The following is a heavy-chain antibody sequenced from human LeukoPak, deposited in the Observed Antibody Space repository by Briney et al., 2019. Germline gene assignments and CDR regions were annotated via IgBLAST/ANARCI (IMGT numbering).Heavy chain of an antibody. V-gene: IGHV1-2*02. CDR1: GYTFTGYY. J-gene: IGHJ5*02. CDR2: INPNSGGT. Sequence: ASVKVSCKASGYTFTGYYMHWVRQAPGQGLEWMGWINPNSGGTNYAQKLQGRVTMTRDTSISTAYMELSRLRSDDTAVYYCARSGRFMVRGVKGNWFDPWGQGTLVTVSS. CDR3: ARSGRFMVRGVKGNWFDP. D-gene: IGHD3-10*01.